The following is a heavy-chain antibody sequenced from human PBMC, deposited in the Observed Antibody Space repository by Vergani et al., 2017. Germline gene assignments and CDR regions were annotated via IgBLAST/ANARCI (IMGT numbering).Heavy chain of an antibody. CDR3: ARRGVVAAAGSNWFDP. J-gene: IGHJ5*02. D-gene: IGHD6-13*01. Sequence: QVQLVQSGAEVKKPGSSVKVSCKASGYTFTSYDINWVRQATGQGLEWMGWMNPNSGNTGYAQKVQGRVTMTRNTSISTAYMELSSLRSEDTAVYYCARRGVVAAAGSNWFDPWGQGTLVTVSS. CDR2: MNPNSGNT. V-gene: IGHV1-8*01. CDR1: GYTFTSYD.